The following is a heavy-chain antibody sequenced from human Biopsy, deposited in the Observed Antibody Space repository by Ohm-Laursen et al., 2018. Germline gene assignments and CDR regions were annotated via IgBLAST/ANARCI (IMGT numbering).Heavy chain of an antibody. D-gene: IGHD6-19*01. Sequence: ATVNISCKASGYSFTSYYMHWVRQAPGQGLEWMGMINPSGSTTSYPQIFQGRVTMTRDTSKSTVYMELSSLRSADTAVYFCARNTGWYGDLYYFDYWGQGTLVIVSS. CDR2: INPSGSTT. CDR1: GYSFTSYY. CDR3: ARNTGWYGDLYYFDY. V-gene: IGHV1-46*01. J-gene: IGHJ4*02.